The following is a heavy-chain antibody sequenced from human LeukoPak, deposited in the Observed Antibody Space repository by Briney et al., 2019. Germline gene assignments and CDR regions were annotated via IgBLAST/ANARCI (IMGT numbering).Heavy chain of an antibody. CDR2: ITPSGGNT. J-gene: IGHJ4*02. CDR3: ARGVAWELDY. Sequence: ASVKVSCKAFGPTFTSYYFHWVRQAPGQGLEWMGVITPSGGNTIYAEKFQGRLTMTRDMSTSTVYMELSSLRSEDTAVYYCARGVAWELDYWGQGTLVTVSS. V-gene: IGHV1-46*01. D-gene: IGHD1-26*01. CDR1: GPTFTSYY.